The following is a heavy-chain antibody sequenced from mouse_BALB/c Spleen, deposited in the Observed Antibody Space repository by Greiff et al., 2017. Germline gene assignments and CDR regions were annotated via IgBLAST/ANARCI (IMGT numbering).Heavy chain of an antibody. Sequence: VHLVESGPGLVAPSQSLSITCTVSGFSFTGFGVNWVRQPPGKGLEWLGMIWGDGSTDYNSALKSRLSISKDNSKSQVFVKMNSQQTDDTVRYYCSRERGSGNYDDAMDYWGQGTSVTVSS. CDR2: IWGDGST. CDR3: SRERGSGNYDDAMDY. J-gene: IGHJ4*01. CDR1: GFSFTGFG. V-gene: IGHV2-6-7*01. D-gene: IGHD2-1*01.